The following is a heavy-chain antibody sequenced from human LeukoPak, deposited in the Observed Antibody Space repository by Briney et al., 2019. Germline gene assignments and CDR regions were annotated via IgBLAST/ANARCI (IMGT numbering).Heavy chain of an antibody. D-gene: IGHD5-24*01. Sequence: GGSLRLSCAASGFTFSNYAMSWVRQAPGKGLEWVSAVSGSGGTTYYTDSVKGRFTITRDNSKNILYLQMNSLRAEDTAVYYCARAFAVDGYYYYMDVWGKGTTVTISS. CDR1: GFTFSNYA. CDR3: ARAFAVDGYYYYMDV. V-gene: IGHV3-23*01. CDR2: VSGSGGTT. J-gene: IGHJ6*03.